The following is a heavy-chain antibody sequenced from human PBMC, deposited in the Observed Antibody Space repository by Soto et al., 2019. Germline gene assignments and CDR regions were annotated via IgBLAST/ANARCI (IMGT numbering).Heavy chain of an antibody. J-gene: IGHJ4*02. D-gene: IGHD6-13*01. CDR2: ISSSGSTL. Sequence: GGSRRRSWEASGFPFSTYEMNWVRQAPGKGLEWISYISSSGSTLYHADSVNGRFTISRDDAKNSPFLQMESLRADDTAIYYCARAGWVEAAGKHFDYWGQGTPVTV. V-gene: IGHV3-48*03. CDR3: ARAGWVEAAGKHFDY. CDR1: GFPFSTYE.